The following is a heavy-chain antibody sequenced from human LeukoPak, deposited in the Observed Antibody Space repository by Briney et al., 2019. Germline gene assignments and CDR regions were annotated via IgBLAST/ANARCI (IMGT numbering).Heavy chain of an antibody. J-gene: IGHJ5*02. Sequence: GESLKISCKGSGYSFTSYWISWVRQLPGKGLEWMGIIYPGDSDTRYSPSFQGQVTISADKSISTAYLQWSSLKASDTAMYYCATNSRIPGRDWFDPWGQGTLVTVSS. CDR2: IYPGDSDT. CDR3: ATNSRIPGRDWFDP. V-gene: IGHV5-51*01. D-gene: IGHD2-2*01. CDR1: GYSFTSYW.